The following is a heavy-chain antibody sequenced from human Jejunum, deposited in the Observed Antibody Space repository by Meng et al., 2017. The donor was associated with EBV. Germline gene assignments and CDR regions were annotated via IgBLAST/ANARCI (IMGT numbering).Heavy chain of an antibody. J-gene: IGHJ4*02. CDR3: ARVAFSYTTRSLDS. V-gene: IGHV4-34*02. CDR1: RGSFSGYY. Sequence: VQLRQWGAGLLKPSETLSLTCAVYRGSFSGYYWSWIRQHSGKGLEWIGEINHSGSTNYNPSLRSRVTISVETSKNQFSLRLNSVTAADTAVYYCARVAFSYTTRSLDSWGQGTLVTVSS. CDR2: INHSGST. D-gene: IGHD3-16*02.